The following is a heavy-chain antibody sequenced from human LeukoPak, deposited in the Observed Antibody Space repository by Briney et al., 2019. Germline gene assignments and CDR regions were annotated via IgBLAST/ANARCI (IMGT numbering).Heavy chain of an antibody. CDR3: ATASLRYFDWLSAGYFDL. Sequence: SETLSLTCTVSGGSISSSSYYWGWIRQPPGKGLEWIGSIYYSGSTYYNPSLKSRVTISVDTSKNQFSLKLSSVTAADTVVYYCATASLRYFDWLSAGYFDLWGRGTLVTVSS. V-gene: IGHV4-39*01. CDR1: GGSISSSSYY. J-gene: IGHJ2*01. CDR2: IYYSGST. D-gene: IGHD3-9*01.